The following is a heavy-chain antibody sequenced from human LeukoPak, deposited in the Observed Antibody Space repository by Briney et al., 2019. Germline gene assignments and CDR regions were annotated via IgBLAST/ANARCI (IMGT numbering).Heavy chain of an antibody. CDR2: IYYSGNT. V-gene: IGHV4-59*01. D-gene: IGHD6-6*01. CDR3: VREGQLANFNWFDP. J-gene: IGHJ5*02. Sequence: SETLSLTCTVSGGSISPYYWSWIRQSPGKGLEWIGYIYYSGNTNYNPSLKSRVTISVDTSKNQFSLKLTSVTAADTAVYYCVREGQLANFNWFDPWGQGTLVTVSS. CDR1: GGSISPYY.